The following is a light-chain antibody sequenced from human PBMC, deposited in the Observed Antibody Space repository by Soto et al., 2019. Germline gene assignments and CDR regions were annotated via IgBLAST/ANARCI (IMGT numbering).Light chain of an antibody. V-gene: IGKV1-5*03. CDR3: QQYNSYSGT. CDR2: QAS. J-gene: IGKJ1*01. Sequence: DIQMTQSPSTLSASVGDRVTITCRASQSIGSWLAWYQQKPGKAPKLLIYQASRLESGVPSRFSGSGSGTEFTHTISSLQSDDFATYYCQQYNSYSGTFGQGTKVEIK. CDR1: QSIGSW.